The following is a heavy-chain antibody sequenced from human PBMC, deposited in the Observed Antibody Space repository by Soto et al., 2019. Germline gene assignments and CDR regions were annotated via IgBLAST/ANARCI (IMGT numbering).Heavy chain of an antibody. CDR3: ARDFYDILTGPGGWFDP. D-gene: IGHD3-9*01. J-gene: IGHJ5*02. CDR2: ISAYNGNT. Sequence: GASVKVSCKASGYTFTSYGISWVRQAPGQGLEWMGWISAYNGNTNYAQKLQGRVTMTTDTSTSTAYMELRSLRSDDTAVYYCARDFYDILTGPGGWFDPWGQGTLVTVSS. V-gene: IGHV1-18*01. CDR1: GYTFTSYG.